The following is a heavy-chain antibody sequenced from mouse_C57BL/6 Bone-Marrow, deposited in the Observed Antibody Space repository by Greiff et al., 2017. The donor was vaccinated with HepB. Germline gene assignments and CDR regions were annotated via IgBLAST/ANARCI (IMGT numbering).Heavy chain of an antibody. CDR3: ARGYGSSPSY. J-gene: IGHJ3*01. D-gene: IGHD1-1*01. V-gene: IGHV3-6*01. Sequence: ESGPGLVKPSQSLSLTCSVTGYSITSGYYWNWIRQFPGNKLEWMGYISYDGSNNYNPSLKNRISITRDTSKNQFFLKLNSVTTEDTATYYCARGYGSSPSYWGQGTLVTVSA. CDR2: ISYDGSN. CDR1: GYSITSGYY.